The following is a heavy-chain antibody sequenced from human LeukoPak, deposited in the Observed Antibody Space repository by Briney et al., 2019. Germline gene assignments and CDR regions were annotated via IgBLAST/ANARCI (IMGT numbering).Heavy chain of an antibody. J-gene: IGHJ4*02. CDR2: IYPRDGST. CDR1: GYTFTSYY. Sequence: GASVKVSCKASGYTFTSYYMHWARQAPGQGLEWMGMIYPRDGSTSYAQKFQGRVTVTRDTSTSTVHMELSGLRSEDTAVYYCARDQEGFDYWGQGTLVTVSS. CDR3: ARDQEGFDY. V-gene: IGHV1-46*01.